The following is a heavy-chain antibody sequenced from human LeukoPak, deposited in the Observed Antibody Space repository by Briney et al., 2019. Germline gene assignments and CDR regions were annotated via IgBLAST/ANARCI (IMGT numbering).Heavy chain of an antibody. V-gene: IGHV1-69*06. CDR3: ARGIDPLGIAAAGTWNYFDY. J-gene: IGHJ4*02. Sequence: GASVKVSCKASGGTVSSYAISWVRQAPGQGLEWMGGFIPIFGTANYAQKFQGRVTITADKSTSTAYMELSSLRSEDTAVYYCARGIDPLGIAAAGTWNYFDYWGQGTLVTVSS. D-gene: IGHD6-13*01. CDR1: GGTVSSYA. CDR2: FIPIFGTA.